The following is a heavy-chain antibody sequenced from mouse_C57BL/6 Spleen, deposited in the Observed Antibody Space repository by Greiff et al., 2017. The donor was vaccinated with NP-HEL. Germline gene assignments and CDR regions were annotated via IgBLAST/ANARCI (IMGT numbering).Heavy chain of an antibody. CDR1: GFTFSDAW. J-gene: IGHJ2*01. Sequence: DVKLQESGGGLVQPGGSMKLSCAASGFTFSDAWMDWVRQSPEKGLEWVAEIRNKANNHATYYAESVKGRFTISRDDSKSSVYLQMNSLRAEDTGIYYCTRPTTVVARYYFDYWGQGTTLTVSS. CDR3: TRPTTVVARYYFDY. V-gene: IGHV6-6*01. D-gene: IGHD1-1*01. CDR2: IRNKANNHAT.